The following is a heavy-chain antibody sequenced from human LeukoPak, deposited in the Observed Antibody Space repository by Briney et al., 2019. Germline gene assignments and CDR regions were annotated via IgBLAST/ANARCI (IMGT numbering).Heavy chain of an antibody. V-gene: IGHV4-59*11. D-gene: IGHD2-2*01. CDR2: IDDSGNT. CDR1: GGSMNRPY. J-gene: IGHJ6*03. Sequence: SETLSLTCLVSGGSMNRPYWTWIRQAPRKGLEWIGNIDDSGNTNYIPSLKSRVTISLDTSKNQSSLRVTSVTAADRALYFCARDSSPAALPYMDAWGKGTTVTVSS. CDR3: ARDSSPAALPYMDA.